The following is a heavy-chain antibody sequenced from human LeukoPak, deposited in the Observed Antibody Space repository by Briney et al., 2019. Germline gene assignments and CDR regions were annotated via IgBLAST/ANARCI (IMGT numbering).Heavy chain of an antibody. CDR1: GYTFTGYY. D-gene: IGHD2-15*01. J-gene: IGHJ4*02. CDR3: ARDLGYCSGGSCYWGYYFDY. V-gene: IGHV1-2*04. CDR2: INTNSGGT. Sequence: ASVKVSCKASGYTFTGYYMHWVRQAPGQGLEWMGWINTNSGGTNYAQKFQGWVTMTRDTSISTAYMELSRLRSDDTAVYYCARDLGYCSGGSCYWGYYFDYWGQGTLVTVSS.